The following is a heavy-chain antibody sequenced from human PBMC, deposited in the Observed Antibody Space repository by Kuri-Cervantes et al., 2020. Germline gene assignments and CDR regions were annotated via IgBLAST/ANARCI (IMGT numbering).Heavy chain of an antibody. CDR1: GFTFSSYW. CDR2: IKQDGSEK. D-gene: IGHD2-8*01. J-gene: IGHJ4*02. Sequence: GESLKISCAASGFTFSSYWMSWVRQAPGKGLEWVANIKQDGSEKYYVDSVKGRFTISRDSAKNMLFLQMNSLRADDTAVYYCVGANPSTDYWGQGTLVTVSS. CDR3: VGANPSTDY. V-gene: IGHV3-7*01.